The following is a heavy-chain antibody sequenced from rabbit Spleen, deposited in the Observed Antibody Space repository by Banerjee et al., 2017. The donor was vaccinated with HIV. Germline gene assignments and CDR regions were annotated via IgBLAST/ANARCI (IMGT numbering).Heavy chain of an antibody. V-gene: IGHV1S45*01. Sequence: QEQLEESGGDLVKPEGSLTLTCTASGFSFSSSYGMSWVRQAPGKGLELIAYIYGSSSASTYYASWAKGRFTISKTSSTTVTLQMTSLTAADTATYFCGRGPYNNAWGPDYFTLWGQGTLVTVS. CDR2: IYGSSSAST. J-gene: IGHJ4*01. CDR1: GFSFSSSYG. D-gene: IGHD3-1*01. CDR3: GRGPYNNAWGPDYFTL.